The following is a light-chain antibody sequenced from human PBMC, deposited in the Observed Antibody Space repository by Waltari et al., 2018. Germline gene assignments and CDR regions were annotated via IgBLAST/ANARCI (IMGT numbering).Light chain of an antibody. J-gene: IGLJ3*02. CDR2: QDN. V-gene: IGLV3-27*01. CDR1: VLANRY. CDR3: YSGPDNNRWL. Sequence: SYELIQSSSVSISPGQTARITCSGDVLANRYARWYRQKPGLAPPVIIYQDNKRPSGIPERFSGSSSGTTVSLTISGAQVEDEGDYYCYSGPDNNRWLFGGGTRLTVL.